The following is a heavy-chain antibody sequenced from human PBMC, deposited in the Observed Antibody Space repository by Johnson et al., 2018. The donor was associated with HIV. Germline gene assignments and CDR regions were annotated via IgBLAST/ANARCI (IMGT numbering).Heavy chain of an antibody. J-gene: IGHJ3*02. CDR1: GFTFDDYG. V-gene: IGHV3-20*04. CDR3: ARGGLGFQNIHDPFDI. Sequence: VQLVESGGGVVRPGGSLRLSCAASGFTFDDYGMNWVRQAPGKGLEWVAGINWNGGRTGELDAMKGRFTISRDNAKNSLYLKMNSLRAEDTALYCCARGGLGFQNIHDPFDIWGQGTMVTVSS. D-gene: IGHD1/OR15-1a*01. CDR2: INWNGGRT.